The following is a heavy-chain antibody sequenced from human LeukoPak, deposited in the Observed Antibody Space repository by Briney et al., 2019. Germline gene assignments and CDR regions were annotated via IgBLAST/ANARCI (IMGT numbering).Heavy chain of an antibody. J-gene: IGHJ4*02. CDR2: ISGSGDTT. CDR1: GFTLSTYG. CDR3: AKDLSSGWYPYYFDY. Sequence: QSGGSLRLSCAVSGFTLSTYGMSWVRQAPGKGLEWVSGISGSGDTTYYADSVKGRFTISRDNSKNTLYVQMSSLRADDTAVYYCAKDLSSGWYPYYFDYWGQGSLVTVSS. V-gene: IGHV3-23*01. D-gene: IGHD6-19*01.